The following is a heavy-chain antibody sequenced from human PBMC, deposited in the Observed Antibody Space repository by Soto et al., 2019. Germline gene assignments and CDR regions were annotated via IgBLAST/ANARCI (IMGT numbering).Heavy chain of an antibody. Sequence: EVQLVESGGGLVQPGGSLRLSCTASGFTFSGYWMHWVRQVPGRGPLWVSRINSDGSSTSYADSVKGRFTISRDNAKNTLYLHMNSLRAEDTAVYHGERGDKRGSNRAIELNWGEGTMVTVSS. CDR3: ERGDKRGSNRAIELN. J-gene: IGHJ4*02. D-gene: IGHD6-13*01. V-gene: IGHV3-74*01. CDR2: INSDGSST. CDR1: GFTFSGYW.